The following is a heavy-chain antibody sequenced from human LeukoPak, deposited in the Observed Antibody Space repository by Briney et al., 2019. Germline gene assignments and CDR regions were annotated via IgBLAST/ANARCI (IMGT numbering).Heavy chain of an antibody. CDR2: ISSSSSNI. CDR1: GFTFSSYS. CDR3: ARDPTEMTTVTIGY. V-gene: IGHV3-48*02. Sequence: GGSLRLSCAASGFTFSSYSMNWVRQAPGKGLEGVSYISSSSSNIYYADSVKGRFTIPRANAKNSLYLHLNRLRDEDTAVYYCARDPTEMTTVTIGYWGQGTLVTVSS. D-gene: IGHD4-17*01. J-gene: IGHJ4*02.